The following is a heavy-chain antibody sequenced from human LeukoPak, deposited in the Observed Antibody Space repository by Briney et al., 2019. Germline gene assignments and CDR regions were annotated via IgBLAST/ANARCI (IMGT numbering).Heavy chain of an antibody. V-gene: IGHV4-59*01. CDR1: GGPINYYY. Sequence: PSETLSLTCTVSGGPINYYYWSWIRQPPGEGLEWIGYISNGGTTNYNPSLKSRVTISVDKSKNQLSLKLGSVTAADAAVYHCVRLQPNTGEWAFDIWGQGTLVTFS. CDR2: ISNGGTT. CDR3: VRLQPNTGEWAFDI. D-gene: IGHD1-1*01. J-gene: IGHJ3*02.